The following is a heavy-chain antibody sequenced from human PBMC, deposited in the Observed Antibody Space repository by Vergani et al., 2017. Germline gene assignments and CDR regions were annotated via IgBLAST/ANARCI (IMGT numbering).Heavy chain of an antibody. J-gene: IGHJ6*03. V-gene: IGHV3-30-3*01. D-gene: IGHD6-13*01. CDR3: AREVAAAPDCYMDV. CDR2: ISYDGSNK. CDR1: GFTFSSYA. Sequence: VQLLESGGGLVQPGGSLRLSCAASGFTFSSYAMHWVRQAPGKGLEWVAVISYDGSNKYYADSVKGRFTISRDNSKNTLYLQMNSLRAEDTAVYYCAREVAAAPDCYMDVWGKGTTVTVSS.